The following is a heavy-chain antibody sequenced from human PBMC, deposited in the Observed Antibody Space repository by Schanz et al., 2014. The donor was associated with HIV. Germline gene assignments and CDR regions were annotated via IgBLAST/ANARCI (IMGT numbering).Heavy chain of an antibody. CDR2: ISSSGTYI. Sequence: EVQLVESGGGLVNRGGSLGLSCEALGFGFFGYSMNWVRKAPGKGLEWVSSISSSGTYIHYADSVKGRFTISRDNSKNTLYLQMNSLRADDTAVYYCARDPNWNYVGWFDPWGQGTLVTVSS. V-gene: IGHV3-21*06. CDR3: ARDPNWNYVGWFDP. D-gene: IGHD1-7*01. J-gene: IGHJ5*02. CDR1: GFGFFGYS.